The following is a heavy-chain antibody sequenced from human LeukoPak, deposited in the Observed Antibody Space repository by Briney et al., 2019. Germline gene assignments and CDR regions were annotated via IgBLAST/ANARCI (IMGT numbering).Heavy chain of an antibody. J-gene: IGHJ6*02. CDR3: ARDRPSLVLVTTTHYYYYYGMDV. D-gene: IGHD4-17*01. V-gene: IGHV3-30*19. CDR1: GFTFSSYG. Sequence: GGSLRLSCAASGFTFSSYGMHWVRQAPGKGLEWVAVISYDGSNKYYADSVKGRFTISRDNSKNTLYLQMNSLRAEDTAVYYCARDRPSLVLVTTTHYYYYYGMDVWGQGTTVTVSS. CDR2: ISYDGSNK.